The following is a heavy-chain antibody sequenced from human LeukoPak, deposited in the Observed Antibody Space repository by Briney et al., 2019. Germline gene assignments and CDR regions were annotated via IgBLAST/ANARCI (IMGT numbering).Heavy chain of an antibody. V-gene: IGHV4-59*01. CDR1: GGSISSYY. CDR2: IYYSGST. D-gene: IGHD3-22*01. Sequence: PSETLSLTCTVSGGSISSYYWSWIRQPPGKGLEWIGYIYYSGSTNYKPSLKSRVTISVDTSKNQFSLKLSCVSAADTAVYYFSRDFYAPYDSSRWCDPWGQGTLVTVSS. CDR3: SRDFYAPYDSSRWCDP. J-gene: IGHJ5*02.